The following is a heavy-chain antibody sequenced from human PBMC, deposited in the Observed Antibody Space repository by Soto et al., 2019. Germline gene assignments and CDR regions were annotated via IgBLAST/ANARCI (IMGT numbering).Heavy chain of an antibody. V-gene: IGHV3-23*01. CDR1: GFTFSSYA. CDR2: IRGSGGST. Sequence: GGSLRLSCAASGFTFSSYAMSWVRQAPGKGLEWVSAIRGSGGSTYYADSVKGRFTISRDNSKNTLYLQMNSMRAEDTAEYYCAKVRLWFGDSPDLYSLAFWRKGISV. J-gene: IGHJ6*03. CDR3: AKVRLWFGDSPDLYSLAF. D-gene: IGHD3-10*01.